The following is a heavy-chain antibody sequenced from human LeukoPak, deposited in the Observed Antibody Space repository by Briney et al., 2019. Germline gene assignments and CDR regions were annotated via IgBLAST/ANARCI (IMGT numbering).Heavy chain of an antibody. D-gene: IGHD6-19*01. J-gene: IGHJ4*02. CDR2: INPSGGST. CDR1: GYTLTELS. V-gene: IGHV1-46*01. Sequence: ASVKVSCKASGYTLTELSMHWVRQAPGKGLEWMGIINPSGGSTSYAQKFQGRVTMTRDMSTSTVYMELSSLRFEDTAVYYCATGIAVAGTSFDYWGQGTLVTVSS. CDR3: ATGIAVAGTSFDY.